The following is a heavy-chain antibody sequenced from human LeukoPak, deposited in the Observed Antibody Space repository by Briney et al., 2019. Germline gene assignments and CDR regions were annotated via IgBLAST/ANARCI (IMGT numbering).Heavy chain of an antibody. CDR3: ARHSDRRDDF. CDR1: GFTFSSHW. J-gene: IGHJ4*02. CDR2: VKPDGGDK. V-gene: IGHV3-7*05. Sequence: GGSLRLSCAASGFTFSSHWMTWVRQAPGKGLQWVASVKPDGGDKYYVDSVKGRFIISRDNAKNSLFPQMSSLQAEDMAVYYCARHSDRRDDFWGQGSLVTVSS.